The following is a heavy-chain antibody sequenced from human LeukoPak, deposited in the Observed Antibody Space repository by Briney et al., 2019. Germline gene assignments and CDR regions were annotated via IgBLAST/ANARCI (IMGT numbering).Heavy chain of an antibody. CDR1: GGSITSYY. D-gene: IGHD6-19*01. CDR2: IYSRGST. Sequence: NPSETLSLTCTVSGGSITSYYWSWIRQPPGKGLEWVGYIYSRGSTTYNPSLKSRVTISVDTSKNQFSLKLTSVTAADTAVYYCARRAVAENYFDYWGQGTLVTDSS. V-gene: IGHV4-59*08. J-gene: IGHJ4*02. CDR3: ARRAVAENYFDY.